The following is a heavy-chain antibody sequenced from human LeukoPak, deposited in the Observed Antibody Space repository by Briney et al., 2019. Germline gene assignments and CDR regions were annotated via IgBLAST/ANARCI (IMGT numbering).Heavy chain of an antibody. CDR1: GFTFSSYA. J-gene: IGHJ4*02. V-gene: IGHV3-23*01. CDR2: ISGGGGNT. D-gene: IGHD3-22*01. Sequence: PGGSLRLSCAASGFTFSSYAMSWVRQAQGKGWEWVLAISGGGGNTYYADSVKGRFTISRDNSKNTLYMQMNSLRAEDTAVYYCAKDYYDSSGYIFDYWGQGTLVTVSS. CDR3: AKDYYDSSGYIFDY.